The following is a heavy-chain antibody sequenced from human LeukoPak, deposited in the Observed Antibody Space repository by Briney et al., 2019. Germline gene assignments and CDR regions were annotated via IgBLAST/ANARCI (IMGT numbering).Heavy chain of an antibody. CDR1: GESVSSTGAS. V-gene: IGHV6-1*01. CDR3: VRGNYNFDY. J-gene: IGHJ4*02. Sequence: SQTLSLTCALSGESVSSTGASWNWLRQSPSRGLEWLGRTYYRSQWYYEYALSVKSRIIVAPDTSKNQFSLQLNSVTPEDTAVYYCVRGNYNFDYWGQGSLVTVSS. D-gene: IGHD5-24*01. CDR2: TYYRSQWYY.